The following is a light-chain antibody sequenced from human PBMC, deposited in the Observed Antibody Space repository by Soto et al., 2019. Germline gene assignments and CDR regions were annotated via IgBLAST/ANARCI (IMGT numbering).Light chain of an antibody. Sequence: EIVLTQSPATLSLSPGERATLSCRASQSVSSFLAWYQQKPGQAPRLLIYDVSNRATGIPARFSGSGSGTDLTLTISSLEPEDFAVYYCQQRSNWPPLAFGQGTKLEIK. CDR3: QQRSNWPPLA. J-gene: IGKJ2*01. CDR1: QSVSSF. V-gene: IGKV3-11*01. CDR2: DVS.